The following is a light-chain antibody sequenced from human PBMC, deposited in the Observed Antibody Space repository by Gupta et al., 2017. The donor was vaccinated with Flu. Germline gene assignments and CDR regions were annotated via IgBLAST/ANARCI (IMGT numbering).Light chain of an antibody. V-gene: IGLV1-44*01. CDR3: EASDDRLNVVV. CDR2: RNN. J-gene: IGLJ2*01. Sequence: QSVLTQPPSASGTPGQRVTISCSGSSSNIGSNTVNWYQQLPGTAPKLLIYRNNQRPSGVPDRFSGSKSGTFASLAISGAQSEDEADYYCEASDDRLNVVVFGGGTKLTVL. CDR1: SSNIGSNT.